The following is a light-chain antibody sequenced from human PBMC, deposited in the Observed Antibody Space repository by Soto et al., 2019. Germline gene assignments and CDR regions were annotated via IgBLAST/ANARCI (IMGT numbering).Light chain of an antibody. J-gene: IGKJ1*01. CDR2: SAS. Sequence: ILMTQSPSSLSASVGDRVTITCRASQSIDNYLNWYQQKPAKAPKLLIYSASSLQSGVPSRFSGSGSGADFTLTISSIQPEDVATYYCQQSYNTPTFGQGTKVEI. CDR1: QSIDNY. CDR3: QQSYNTPT. V-gene: IGKV1-39*01.